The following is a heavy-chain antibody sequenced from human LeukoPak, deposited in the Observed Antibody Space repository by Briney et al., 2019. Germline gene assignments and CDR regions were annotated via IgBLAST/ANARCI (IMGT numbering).Heavy chain of an antibody. Sequence: ASVKVPCKASGYSFTGYYMHWVRQAPGQGLEWMGWINPDSGGTYYAQNFQGRAIMTRDTSISTGYMELSSLRSDDTAVYYCARDGAGKTVTHLIDYWGQGTLVTVSS. D-gene: IGHD4-17*01. CDR1: GYSFTGYY. CDR2: INPDSGGT. J-gene: IGHJ4*02. CDR3: ARDGAGKTVTHLIDY. V-gene: IGHV1-2*02.